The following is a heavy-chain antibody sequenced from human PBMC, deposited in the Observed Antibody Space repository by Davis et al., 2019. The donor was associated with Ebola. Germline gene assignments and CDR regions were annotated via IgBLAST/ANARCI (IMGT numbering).Heavy chain of an antibody. Sequence: GESLKISCKGSGYSFTSYWIGWVRQMPGKGLEWMGIIYPGDSDTRYSPSFQGQVTISADKSISTAYLQWSSLKASDTAMYYCARHVVSAENYYYYGMDVWGQGTTVTVSS. J-gene: IGHJ6*02. CDR2: IYPGDSDT. CDR1: GYSFTSYW. V-gene: IGHV5-51*01. D-gene: IGHD3-16*01. CDR3: ARHVVSAENYYYYGMDV.